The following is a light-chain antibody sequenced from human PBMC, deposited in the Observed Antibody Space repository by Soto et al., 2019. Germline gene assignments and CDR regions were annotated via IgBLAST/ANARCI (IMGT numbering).Light chain of an antibody. CDR2: DVS. CDR3: SSYTSSSTLV. Sequence: SALTQPASVSGSPGQSITISCTGTSSDVGGYSYVSWYQHHPGKAPKLMIYDVSNRPSGVSNRFSGSKSGNTASLTISGLQAEDEADYYCSSYTSSSTLVFGGGTKLTVL. CDR1: SSDVGGYSY. J-gene: IGLJ3*02. V-gene: IGLV2-14*03.